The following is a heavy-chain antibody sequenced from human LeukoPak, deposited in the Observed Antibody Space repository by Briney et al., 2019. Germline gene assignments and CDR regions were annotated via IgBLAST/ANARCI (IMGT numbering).Heavy chain of an antibody. CDR3: ARGGGTLDY. Sequence: SETLSFTGTVSGDSISSYYWSWIRQPPGKGLEWIGYIYDSGKTNYNASLISRVTISVDTSKNQFSLKLTSVTPADTAVYYCARGGGTLDYWGQGTLVTVSS. CDR1: GDSISSYY. J-gene: IGHJ4*02. D-gene: IGHD3-16*01. V-gene: IGHV4-59*01. CDR2: IYDSGKT.